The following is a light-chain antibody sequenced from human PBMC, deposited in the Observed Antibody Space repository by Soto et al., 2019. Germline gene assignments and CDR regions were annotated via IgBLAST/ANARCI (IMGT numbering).Light chain of an antibody. CDR2: SAS. Sequence: IQLTQSPSSLSASVGDRVTVTCRASQDINKFLAWFQQKPGKAPNLLIFSASTLQSAVPSRFSGSGSGTDFTLTISSLQPEDVATYYCQKYNSAPWTFGQGTKV. V-gene: IGKV1-27*01. J-gene: IGKJ1*01. CDR1: QDINKF. CDR3: QKYNSAPWT.